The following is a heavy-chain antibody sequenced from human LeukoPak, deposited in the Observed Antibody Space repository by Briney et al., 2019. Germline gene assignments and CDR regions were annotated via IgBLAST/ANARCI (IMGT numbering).Heavy chain of an antibody. CDR1: GYAFTSYD. D-gene: IGHD3-10*01. J-gene: IGHJ3*02. V-gene: IGHV1-8*01. Sequence: ASVKVSCEASGYAFTSYDINWVRQATGQGLEWMGWMNPSSGNTGYAQKFQGRVTMTRNTSISTAYMELSSLRSEDTAVYYCARILPISGNAFDIWGQGTMVTVSS. CDR3: ARILPISGNAFDI. CDR2: MNPSSGNT.